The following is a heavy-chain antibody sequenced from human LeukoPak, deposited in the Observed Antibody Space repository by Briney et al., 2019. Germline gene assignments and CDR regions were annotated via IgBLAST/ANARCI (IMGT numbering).Heavy chain of an antibody. V-gene: IGHV3-66*01. CDR1: GFTLSRYW. Sequence: PRGSLRLSCAAPGFTLSRYWMSWVRQAPEKGLEWVSVIYSGGSTYYADSVKGRFTISRDNSKNTLYLQMNSLRAEDTAVYYCATCIAVAPGAFDIWGQGTMVTVSS. J-gene: IGHJ3*02. CDR3: ATCIAVAPGAFDI. CDR2: IYSGGST. D-gene: IGHD6-19*01.